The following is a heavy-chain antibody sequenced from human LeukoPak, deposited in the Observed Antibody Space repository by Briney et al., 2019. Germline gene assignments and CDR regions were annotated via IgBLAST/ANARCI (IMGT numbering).Heavy chain of an antibody. CDR3: ARGRTVTNDFDL. CDR2: FNPSGSNT. J-gene: IGHJ2*01. D-gene: IGHD4-17*01. CDR1: GYTFDVYY. V-gene: IGHV1-46*02. Sequence: ASVKVSCKAFGYTFDVYYIHWVRHAPGQGLEWMGIFNPSGSNTNYAQRFQGRVTLTRDTSTTTVYMDLSGLRPDDTAVYYCARGRTVTNDFDLWGRGTLLTVSS.